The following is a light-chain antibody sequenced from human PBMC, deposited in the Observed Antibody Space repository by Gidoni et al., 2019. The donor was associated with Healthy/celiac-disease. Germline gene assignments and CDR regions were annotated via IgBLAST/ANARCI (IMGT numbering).Light chain of an antibody. CDR3: AAWDDSLKEV. V-gene: IGLV1-44*01. CDR2: SNN. CDR1: SSNIGSNT. Sequence: QSVLTQPPSASGTPGQRVTISCSGSSSNIGSNTVNWYQQLPGTAPKPLIYSNNQRPSGVPDRFSGSKSGTSASLAISGLQSEDEADYYCAAWDDSLKEVFDGGTKLTVL. J-gene: IGLJ2*01.